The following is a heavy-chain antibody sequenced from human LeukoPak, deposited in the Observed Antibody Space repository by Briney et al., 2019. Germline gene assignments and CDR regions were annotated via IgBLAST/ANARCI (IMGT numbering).Heavy chain of an antibody. D-gene: IGHD6-13*01. J-gene: IGHJ2*01. CDR3: ARVYYSNSYDYWYFDL. V-gene: IGHV4-59*01. CDR2: IFYSGRT. CDR1: GGSISSDY. Sequence: SETLSLTCTVSGGSISSDYGSWIRQPPGKGLEWVGYIFYSGRTNYNPSRKSRVTISVDTSKNQFSLKLSSVTAADTAVYSCARVYYSNSYDYWYFDLWGRGTLVTVSS.